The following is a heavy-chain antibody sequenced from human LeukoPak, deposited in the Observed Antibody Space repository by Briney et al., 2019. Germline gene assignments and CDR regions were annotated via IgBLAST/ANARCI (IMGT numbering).Heavy chain of an antibody. Sequence: SETLSLTCTASGDSISSSSYFWGWIRQPPGKGLEWIGSIYYSGSTSYSPSLKSRVTISVDTSKNQFSLKLSSVTAADTAVYYCAREGNTYDSSGYYSYYFDYWGQGTLVTVSS. J-gene: IGHJ4*02. CDR3: AREGNTYDSSGYYSYYFDY. CDR2: IYYSGST. CDR1: GDSISSSSYF. V-gene: IGHV4-39*07. D-gene: IGHD3-22*01.